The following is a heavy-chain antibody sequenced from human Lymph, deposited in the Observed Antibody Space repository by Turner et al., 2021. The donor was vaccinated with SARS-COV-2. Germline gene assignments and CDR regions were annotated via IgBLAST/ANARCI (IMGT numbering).Heavy chain of an antibody. Sequence: QLQESGPGLVKLSGTLSLTCAVSGASISTTYWWTWVRQSPGKGLEWIGEIYHSGSTNYNPSLQSRVTISVDKSRNQFSLRLSSVTAADTAVYYCAAGFDIWGQGTRVIISS. CDR3: AAGFDI. CDR2: IYHSGST. J-gene: IGHJ3*02. CDR1: GASISTTYW. V-gene: IGHV4-4*02.